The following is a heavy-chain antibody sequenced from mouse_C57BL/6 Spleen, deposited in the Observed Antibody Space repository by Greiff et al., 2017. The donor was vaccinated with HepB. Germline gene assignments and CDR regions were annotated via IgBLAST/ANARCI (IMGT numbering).Heavy chain of an antibody. CDR3: AREAFITTAYAMDY. D-gene: IGHD1-1*01. V-gene: IGHV1-20*01. Sequence: VQLQQSGPELVKPGDSVKISCKASGYSFTGYFMNWVMQSHGKSLEWIGRINPYNGDTFYNQKFKGKATLTVDKSSSTAHMELRSLTSEDSAVYYCAREAFITTAYAMDYWGQGTSVTVSS. J-gene: IGHJ4*01. CDR1: GYSFTGYF. CDR2: INPYNGDT.